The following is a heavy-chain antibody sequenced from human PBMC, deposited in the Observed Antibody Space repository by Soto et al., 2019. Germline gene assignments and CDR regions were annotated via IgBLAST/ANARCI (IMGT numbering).Heavy chain of an antibody. CDR2: INHSGST. CDR1: GGSFSGYY. J-gene: IGHJ6*02. Sequence: QVQLQQWGAGLLKPSETLSLTCAVYGGSFSGYYWSWIRQPPGKGLAWIGEINHSGSTNYNPSLKVRVTISVDTSKNQFSRKLSSVTAADTAVYYCARGVSTSFGSYYYGMDVWGQGTTVTVSS. D-gene: IGHD3-3*01. CDR3: ARGVSTSFGSYYYGMDV. V-gene: IGHV4-34*01.